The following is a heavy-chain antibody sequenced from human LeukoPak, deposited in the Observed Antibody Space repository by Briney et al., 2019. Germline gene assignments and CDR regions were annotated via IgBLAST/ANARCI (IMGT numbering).Heavy chain of an antibody. V-gene: IGHV3-23*01. CDR3: AKGFDAFDI. Sequence: GGSLRLSCAASGFTFSSYATSWVRQAPGKGLEWVSGISGTGGSTYYADSVKGRFTMSRDNSKNTLYLQMNSLRAEDTAVYYCAKGFDAFDIWGQGTMVTVSS. J-gene: IGHJ3*02. CDR2: ISGTGGST. CDR1: GFTFSSYA.